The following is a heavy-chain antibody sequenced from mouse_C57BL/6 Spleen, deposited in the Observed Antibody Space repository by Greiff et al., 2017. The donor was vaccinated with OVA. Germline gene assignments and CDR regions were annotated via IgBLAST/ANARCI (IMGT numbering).Heavy chain of an antibody. CDR1: GYTFTSYW. J-gene: IGHJ3*01. CDR3: ARDGTAQATGFAY. CDR2: IDPSDSET. V-gene: IGHV1-52*01. D-gene: IGHD3-2*02. Sequence: QVQLQQPGAELVRPGSSVKLSCKASGYTFTSYWMHWVKQRPIQGLEWIGNIDPSDSETHYNQKFKDKATLTVDKSSSTAYMQLSSLTSEDSEVYYCARDGTAQATGFAYWGQGTLVTVSA.